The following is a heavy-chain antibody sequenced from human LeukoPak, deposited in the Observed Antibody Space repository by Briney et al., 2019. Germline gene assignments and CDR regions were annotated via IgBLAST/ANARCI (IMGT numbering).Heavy chain of an antibody. V-gene: IGHV3-23*01. Sequence: PGGSLRLSCAASGFTFSSYAVSWVRQAPGKGLEWVSAISGSGGSTYYADSVKGRFTISRDNSKNTLYLQMNSLRAEDTAVYYCAKPLNWNSLGWFDPWGQGTLVTVSS. CDR1: GFTFSSYA. CDR2: ISGSGGST. D-gene: IGHD1-7*01. J-gene: IGHJ5*02. CDR3: AKPLNWNSLGWFDP.